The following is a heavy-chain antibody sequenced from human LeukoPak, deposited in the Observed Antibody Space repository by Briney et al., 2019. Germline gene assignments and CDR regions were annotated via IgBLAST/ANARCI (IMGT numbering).Heavy chain of an antibody. CDR2: ISAYNGNT. D-gene: IGHD4-23*01. CDR3: ARDLWIDYGGDPSDY. V-gene: IGHV1-18*01. Sequence: ASVKVSCKASGYTFTSYGISWVRQAPGQGLEWMGWISAYNGNTNYAQKLQGRVTMTTDTSTSTAYMELRSLRSDDTAVYYCARDLWIDYGGDPSDYWGQGTLVTVSS. J-gene: IGHJ4*02. CDR1: GYTFTSYG.